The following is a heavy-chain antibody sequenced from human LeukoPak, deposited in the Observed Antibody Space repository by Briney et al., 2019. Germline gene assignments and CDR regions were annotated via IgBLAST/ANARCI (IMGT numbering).Heavy chain of an antibody. CDR3: ARCGPYSGSYSRLVAFDI. V-gene: IGHV4-34*01. Sequence: GSLRLSCAASGFTVSSNYMSWVRQPPGKGLEWIGEINHSGSTNYNPSLKSRVTISVDTSKNQFSLKLSSVTAADTAVYYCARCGPYSGSYSRLVAFDIWGQGTMVTVSS. D-gene: IGHD1-26*01. CDR1: GFTVSSNY. J-gene: IGHJ3*02. CDR2: INHSGST.